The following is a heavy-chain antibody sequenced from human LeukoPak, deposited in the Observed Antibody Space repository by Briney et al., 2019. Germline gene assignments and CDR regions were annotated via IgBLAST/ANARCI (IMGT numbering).Heavy chain of an antibody. CDR1: GFTFSSYS. Sequence: GGSLRLSCAASGFTFSSYSMNWVRQAPGKGLEWVSSISSSSSYIYYADSVKGRFTISRYNAKNSLYLQMNSLRAEDTAVYYCARSGRVFEFDYWGQGTLVTVSS. CDR3: ARSGRVFEFDY. CDR2: ISSSSSYI. V-gene: IGHV3-21*01. D-gene: IGHD6-13*01. J-gene: IGHJ4*02.